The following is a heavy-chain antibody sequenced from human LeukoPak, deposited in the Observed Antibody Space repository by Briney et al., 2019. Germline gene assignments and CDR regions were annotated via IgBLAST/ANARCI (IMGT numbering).Heavy chain of an antibody. CDR2: INPGDSDT. CDR3: ARHATTGFTVNRFDP. D-gene: IGHD1-26*01. Sequence: GESLKISFATSGYQFTNFWIGWVRQIPGKGLEFMGIINPGDSDTRYSPSFQGQVTISADKSFSTAYLQFHSLKASDTAMYYCARHATTGFTVNRFDPWGQGTLVTVFS. CDR1: GYQFTNFW. V-gene: IGHV5-51*01. J-gene: IGHJ5*02.